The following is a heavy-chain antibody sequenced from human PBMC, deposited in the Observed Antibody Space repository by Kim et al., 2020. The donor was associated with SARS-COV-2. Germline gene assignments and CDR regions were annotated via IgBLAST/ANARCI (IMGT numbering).Heavy chain of an antibody. Sequence: GGSLRLSCAASRFTFNTSAMTWVRQAPGKGLEWVSSIFGSGHGTYYADSVKGRFIISRDNSKNTLYLQMDNLRADDSAIYYCAKNVHITSVTFLWYFDLWGRGTAVSVSS. CDR2: IFGSGHGT. J-gene: IGHJ2*01. D-gene: IGHD2-2*01. CDR1: RFTFNTSA. CDR3: AKNVHITSVTFLWYFDL. V-gene: IGHV3-23*01.